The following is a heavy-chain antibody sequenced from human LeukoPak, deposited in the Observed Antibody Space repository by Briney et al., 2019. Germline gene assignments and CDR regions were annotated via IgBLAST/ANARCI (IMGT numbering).Heavy chain of an antibody. CDR3: ARVVDQAFDY. Sequence: PGGSLRLSCAASGFTFSSYWMSWVRQAPGKGLEWVANINQDGSEKYYVDSVKGRFTISRDNAKNSLYVQMNSLRVEDTAVYYCARVVDQAFDYWGQGTLVTVSS. CDR1: GFTFSSYW. J-gene: IGHJ4*02. D-gene: IGHD2-15*01. CDR2: INQDGSEK. V-gene: IGHV3-7*01.